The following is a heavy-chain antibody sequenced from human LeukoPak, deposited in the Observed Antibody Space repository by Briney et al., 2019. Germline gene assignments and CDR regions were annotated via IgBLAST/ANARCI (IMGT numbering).Heavy chain of an antibody. Sequence: PGGSLRLSCAASGSTFSSYGMHWVRQAPGKGLEWVAVISYDGSNKYYADSVKGRFTISRDNSKNTLYLQMNSLRAEDTAVYYCAKDQYYYDSSGYSLVSSEAFYGMDVWGQGTTVTVSS. D-gene: IGHD3-22*01. J-gene: IGHJ6*02. CDR2: ISYDGSNK. V-gene: IGHV3-30*18. CDR1: GSTFSSYG. CDR3: AKDQYYYDSSGYSLVSSEAFYGMDV.